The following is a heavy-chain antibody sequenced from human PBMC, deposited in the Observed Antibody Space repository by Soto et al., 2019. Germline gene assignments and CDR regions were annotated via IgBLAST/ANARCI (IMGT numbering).Heavy chain of an antibody. J-gene: IGHJ4*02. CDR3: ARGGNYDSSGYYPPDY. CDR1: GGSFSGYY. CDR2: INHSGST. V-gene: IGHV4-34*01. D-gene: IGHD3-22*01. Sequence: LPETLSLTCAVYGGSFSGYYWSWIRQPPGKGLEWIGEINHSGSTNYNPSLKSRVTISVDTSKNQFSLKLSSVTAADTAVYYCARGGNYDSSGYYPPDYWGQGTLVTVSS.